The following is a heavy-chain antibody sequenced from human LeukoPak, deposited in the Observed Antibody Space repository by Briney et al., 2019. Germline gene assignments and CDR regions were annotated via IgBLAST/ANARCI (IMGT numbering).Heavy chain of an antibody. J-gene: IGHJ3*02. D-gene: IGHD6-25*01. V-gene: IGHV3-23*01. CDR2: ISGSGGST. CDR3: ARDRAATHGAFDI. Sequence: GGSLRLSCAASGFTFSSYAMSWVRQAPGKGLEWISAISGSGGSTYYADSVKGRFTISRDNSKNTLYLQMYSLRAEDTAVYYCARDRAATHGAFDIWGQGTMVTVSS. CDR1: GFTFSSYA.